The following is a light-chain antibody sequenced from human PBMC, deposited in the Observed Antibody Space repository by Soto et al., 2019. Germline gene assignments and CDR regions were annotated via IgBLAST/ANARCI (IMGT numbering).Light chain of an antibody. CDR1: SSDVGGYNL. CDR2: EGS. J-gene: IGLJ2*01. Sequence: QYALTQPASVSGSPGQSITISCTGTSSDVGGYNLVSWYQQHPGKTPKLMIYEGSKRPSGVSNRFSGSKSGNTASLTISGLQAEDEADYYCCSYAGSSTLLFGGGTKVTVL. CDR3: CSYAGSSTLL. V-gene: IGLV2-23*01.